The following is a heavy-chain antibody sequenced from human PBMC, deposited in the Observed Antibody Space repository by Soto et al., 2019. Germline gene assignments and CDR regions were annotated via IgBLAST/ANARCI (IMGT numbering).Heavy chain of an antibody. Sequence: SDTGCGEKYILSWFSCVHPLPGKGLEWMGRIDPSDSYTNYSPSFQGHVTISADKSISTAYLQWSSLKASDTARYYCATDDIEDTPYGMAVWGQGTTVNV. CDR2: IDPSDSYT. CDR3: ATDDIEDTPYGMAV. V-gene: IGHV5-10-1*01. D-gene: IGHD3-9*01. J-gene: IGHJ6*02. CDR1: GEKYILSW.